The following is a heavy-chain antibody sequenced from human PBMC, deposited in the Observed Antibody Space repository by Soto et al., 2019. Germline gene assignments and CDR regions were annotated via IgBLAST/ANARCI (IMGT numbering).Heavy chain of an antibody. J-gene: IGHJ4*02. CDR1: GFSVSGNS. Sequence: EVQLVESGGGLIQPGGSLRLSCEVSGFSVSGNSMSWVRQAPGKGLDWVSVIYGGGSRYYADSVRGRFTISRDESQNTLYLQMNNLRAEDAAVYYCARSMMVRGVLFDLWGRGSLVSVSS. CDR2: IYGGGSR. CDR3: ARSMMVRGVLFDL. V-gene: IGHV3-53*01. D-gene: IGHD3-10*01.